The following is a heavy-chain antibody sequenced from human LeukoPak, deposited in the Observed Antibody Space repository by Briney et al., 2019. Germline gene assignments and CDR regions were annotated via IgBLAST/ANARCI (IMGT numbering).Heavy chain of an antibody. D-gene: IGHD2/OR15-2a*01. CDR3: VSFYETY. V-gene: IGHV3-23*01. CDR2: ISNNGGYT. CDR1: GFSFSDAW. Sequence: GGSLRLSCAASGFSFSDAWMNWVRQAPGKGLEWVSAISNNGGYTYYADSVQGRFTISRDNSKSTLCLQMNSLRAEDTAVYYCVSFYETYWGRGTLVTVSS. J-gene: IGHJ4*02.